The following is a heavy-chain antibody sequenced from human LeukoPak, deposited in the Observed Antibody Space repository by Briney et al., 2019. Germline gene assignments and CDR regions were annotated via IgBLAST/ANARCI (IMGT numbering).Heavy chain of an antibody. CDR2: IYYSGRT. Sequence: SETLSLTCTVSGGSISSSSYYWGWIRQPLGKGLEWIGSIYYSGRTYYNSSLKSRVTISVDTSKNQFSLKLSSVTAADTAVYYCARVKDDYGDYGRTTHVDYWGQGTLVTVSS. D-gene: IGHD4-17*01. V-gene: IGHV4-39*07. CDR1: GGSISSSSYY. J-gene: IGHJ4*02. CDR3: ARVKDDYGDYGRTTHVDY.